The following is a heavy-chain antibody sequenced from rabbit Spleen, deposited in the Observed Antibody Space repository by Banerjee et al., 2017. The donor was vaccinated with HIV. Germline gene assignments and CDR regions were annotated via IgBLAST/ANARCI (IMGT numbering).Heavy chain of an antibody. D-gene: IGHD4-1*01. CDR3: ARDLDGVIGWNFGW. Sequence: QEHLVESGGGLVQPGGSLTLSCKASRFDFNSGGVSWVRQAPGKGLEWIACINTYTVKSVYASWATGRFTISKTSSTTVTLQMTSLTAADTATYFCARDLDGVIGWNFGWWGPGTLVTVS. V-gene: IGHV1S45*01. CDR1: RFDFNSGG. J-gene: IGHJ4*01. CDR2: INTYTVKS.